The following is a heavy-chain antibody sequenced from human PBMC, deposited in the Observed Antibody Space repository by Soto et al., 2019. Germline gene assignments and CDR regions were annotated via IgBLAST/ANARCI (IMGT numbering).Heavy chain of an antibody. CDR3: ARSRYGYGFDF. Sequence: GGTLRLSCAASGFSFNNYWMNWVRQAPGQGLEWVANIKSDGSDKYYVDSVRGRFTTSRDNANNSLYLRMTSLRAEDSAVYYCARSRYGYGFDFWGLGTLVTVSS. V-gene: IGHV3-7*01. CDR2: IKSDGSDK. D-gene: IGHD5-18*01. CDR1: GFSFNNYW. J-gene: IGHJ4*02.